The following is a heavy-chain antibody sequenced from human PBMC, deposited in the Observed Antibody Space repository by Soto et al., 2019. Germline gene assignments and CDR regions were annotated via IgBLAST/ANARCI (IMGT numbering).Heavy chain of an antibody. CDR3: ARFSGGSYNTYYFYYGMDV. CDR1: GYTFTRCG. J-gene: IGHJ6*02. CDR2: IRAYNGNT. Sequence: GGGVKDSCKYSGYTFTRCGISGVRQAPGQGVEWMGWIRAYNGNTKYAQDLQGRVTMTTDKSTSTAYMEMRSLRSDDTAMYYCARFSGGSYNTYYFYYGMDVWGRGTTVTVSS. D-gene: IGHD2-15*01. V-gene: IGHV1-18*04.